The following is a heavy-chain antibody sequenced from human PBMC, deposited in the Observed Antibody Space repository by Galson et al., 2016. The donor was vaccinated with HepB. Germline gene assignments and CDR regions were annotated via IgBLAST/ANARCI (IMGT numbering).Heavy chain of an antibody. V-gene: IGHV1-18*01. CDR1: GYTFTNYG. CDR3: ARVYYADYNIDY. J-gene: IGHJ4*02. CDR2: INTYIGET. Sequence: SVKVSCKASGYTFTNYGISWVRQAPGQGLEWMGWINTYIGETKYAQKFQGRVTMTTETSTSTAYMDLRSLRSDDTAVYYCARVYYADYNIDYWGQGTLVTVAS. D-gene: IGHD4-17*01.